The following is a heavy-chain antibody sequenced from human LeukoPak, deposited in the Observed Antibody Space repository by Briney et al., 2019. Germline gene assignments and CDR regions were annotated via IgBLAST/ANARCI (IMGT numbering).Heavy chain of an antibody. Sequence: GEPLKISRKRSGYRCTSYWIGWVRPMPGKGLEWMGIIYPGNSDTRYSPSFQGQATISADKSISTAYLQWSSLKASDTAIYYCARQSNALDVWGQGTTVTVSS. D-gene: IGHD2-2*01. CDR3: ARQSNALDV. J-gene: IGHJ6*02. CDR2: IYPGNSDT. CDR1: GYRCTSYW. V-gene: IGHV5-51*01.